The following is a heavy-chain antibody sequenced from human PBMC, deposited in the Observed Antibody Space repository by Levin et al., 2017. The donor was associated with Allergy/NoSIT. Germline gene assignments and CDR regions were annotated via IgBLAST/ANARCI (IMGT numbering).Heavy chain of an antibody. Sequence: GGSLRLSCAASGFTFSSYAMSWVRQAPGKGLEWVSAISGSGGSTYYADSVKGRFTISRDNSKNTLYLQMNSLRAEDTAVYYCAKVFEFASQQLVIDYYYGMDVWGQGTTVTVSS. CDR1: GFTFSSYA. V-gene: IGHV3-23*01. J-gene: IGHJ6*02. CDR2: ISGSGGST. D-gene: IGHD6-13*01. CDR3: AKVFEFASQQLVIDYYYGMDV.